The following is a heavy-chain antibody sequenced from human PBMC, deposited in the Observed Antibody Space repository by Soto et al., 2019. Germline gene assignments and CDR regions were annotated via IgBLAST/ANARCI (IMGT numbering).Heavy chain of an antibody. CDR1: GGTFSSYT. Sequence: SVKVSCKASGGTFSSYTISWVRQAPGQGLEWMGRIIPILGIANYAQKFQGRVTITADKSTSTAYMELSSLRSEDTAVYYRASEGSIAARRGTFDYWGQGTLVTVSS. CDR2: IIPILGIA. V-gene: IGHV1-69*02. CDR3: ASEGSIAARRGTFDY. D-gene: IGHD6-6*01. J-gene: IGHJ4*02.